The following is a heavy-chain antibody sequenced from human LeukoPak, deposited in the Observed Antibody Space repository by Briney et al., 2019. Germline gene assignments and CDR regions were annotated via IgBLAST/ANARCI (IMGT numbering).Heavy chain of an antibody. V-gene: IGHV3-23*01. D-gene: IGHD3-22*01. J-gene: IGHJ4*02. Sequence: GGSLRLSCAASGFPFSNYAMTWVPQAPGKGLERVSGIRDSGERTYYADSVKGRFTISRDNSKNMLYLQMNSLRVEDTALYYCAKGLGTSGYHDNWGQGTLVTVSS. CDR1: GFPFSNYA. CDR3: AKGLGTSGYHDN. CDR2: IRDSGERT.